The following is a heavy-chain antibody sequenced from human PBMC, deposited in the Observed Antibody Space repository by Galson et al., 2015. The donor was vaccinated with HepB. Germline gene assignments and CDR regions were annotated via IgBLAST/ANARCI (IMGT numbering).Heavy chain of an antibody. D-gene: IGHD2-15*01. CDR3: ARDPSLVVVAATPFDY. J-gene: IGHJ4*02. V-gene: IGHV4-39*07. CDR2: IYYTGST. CDR1: GGSISSSSSY. Sequence: ETLSLTCTVSGGSISSSSSYWGWIRQPPGKGLEWIGSIYYTGSTYYNPSLKSRVTISLDTSKNQLSLKLSSVTAADTAVYYCARDPSLVVVAATPFDYWGQGTLVTVSS.